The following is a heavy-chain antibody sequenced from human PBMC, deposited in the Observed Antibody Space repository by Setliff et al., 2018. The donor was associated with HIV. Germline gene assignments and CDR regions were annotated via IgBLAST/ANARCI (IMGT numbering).Heavy chain of an antibody. D-gene: IGHD3-9*01. Sequence: GGSLRLSCEASGFTFSDYDFHWVRQAAGKGLEWVSSISSSSSYIYYADSVKGRFTISRDNAKNSLYLQMNSLRAEDTAVYYCARDPLSRGAFDPPGAPDYWGQGTLVTVSS. CDR3: ARDPLSRGAFDPPGAPDY. CDR2: ISSSSSYI. CDR1: GFTFSDYD. V-gene: IGHV3-21*01. J-gene: IGHJ4*02.